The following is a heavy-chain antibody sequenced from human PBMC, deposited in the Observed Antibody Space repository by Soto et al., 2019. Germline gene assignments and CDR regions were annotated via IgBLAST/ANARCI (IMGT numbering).Heavy chain of an antibody. CDR1: GFTFSSYG. CDR3: ARAWEYRSGGSCYRGVYYGMDV. CDR2: IWYDGSNK. V-gene: IGHV3-33*01. J-gene: IGHJ6*02. D-gene: IGHD2-15*01. Sequence: GGSLRLSCAASGFTFSSYGMHWVRQAPGKGLEWVAVIWYDGSNKYYADSVKGRFTISRDNSKNTLYLQMNSLRAEDTAVYYCARAWEYRSGGSCYRGVYYGMDVWGQGTTVTVSS.